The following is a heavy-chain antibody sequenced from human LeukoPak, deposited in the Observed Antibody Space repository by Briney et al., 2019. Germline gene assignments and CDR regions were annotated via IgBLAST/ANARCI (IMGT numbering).Heavy chain of an antibody. Sequence: GGSLRLSCAASGFTFSDYNMNWVRQSPEKGLESVSSITSGTTYIYYADSVRGRFTLSRDNAKNSLYLQMNSLRAEDTAVYYCARWPYSSSYYFDYWGQGTLVTVSS. CDR2: ITSGTTYI. V-gene: IGHV3-21*01. J-gene: IGHJ4*02. D-gene: IGHD6-6*01. CDR1: GFTFSDYN. CDR3: ARWPYSSSYYFDY.